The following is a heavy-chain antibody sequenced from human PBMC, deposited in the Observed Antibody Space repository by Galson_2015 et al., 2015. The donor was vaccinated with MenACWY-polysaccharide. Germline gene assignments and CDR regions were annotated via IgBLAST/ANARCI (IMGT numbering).Heavy chain of an antibody. J-gene: IGHJ6*02. CDR3: ARDQYCSSTSCYPSYYYYGMDV. Sequence: SLRLSCAASGFTFSSYAMHWVRQAPGKGLEWVAVISYDGSNKYYADSVKGRFTVSRDNSKNTLYLQMNSLRAEDTAVYYCARDQYCSSTSCYPSYYYYGMDVWGQGTTVTVSS. CDR1: GFTFSSYA. CDR2: ISYDGSNK. D-gene: IGHD2-2*01. V-gene: IGHV3-30-3*01.